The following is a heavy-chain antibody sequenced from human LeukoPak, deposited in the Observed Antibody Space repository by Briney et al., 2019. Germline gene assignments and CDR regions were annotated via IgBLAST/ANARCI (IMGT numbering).Heavy chain of an antibody. CDR3: ARHLYCSGGSCYSGHYYYGMDV. CDR2: IFYSGST. Sequence: SETLSLTCTVSGGSISAYYWSWIRQPPGKGLEWIAFIFYSGSTNYNPSLKSRVPISLDTSKNQISPKLSSVTAADTAVYYCARHLYCSGGSCYSGHYYYGMDVWGQGTTVTVSS. J-gene: IGHJ6*02. V-gene: IGHV4-59*08. D-gene: IGHD2-15*01. CDR1: GGSISAYY.